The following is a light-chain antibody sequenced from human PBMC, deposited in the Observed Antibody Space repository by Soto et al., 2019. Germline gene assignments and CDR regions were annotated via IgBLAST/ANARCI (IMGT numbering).Light chain of an antibody. V-gene: IGKV3-20*01. J-gene: IGKJ3*01. CDR3: KQYSSTPHT. Sequence: EIFLTPSLGTMSLSPGQRSTLSWMASPSVSRSYLAWYQHKRGQDTRLLMFGKGSRATGIPDRFSGTGSGTDFTLIIKRLEPEDFAVYYCKQYSSTPHTFGPGHQVDIK. CDR2: GKG. CDR1: PSVSRSY.